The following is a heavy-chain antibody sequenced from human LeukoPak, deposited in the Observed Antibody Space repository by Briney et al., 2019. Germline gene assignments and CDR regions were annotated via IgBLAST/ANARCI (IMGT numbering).Heavy chain of an antibody. J-gene: IGHJ6*03. CDR2: VSHDGNNK. Sequence: GRSLRLSCEASGFNFNVYIMYWVRQAPGKGLEWVAVVSHDGNNKSFADSVKGRFTVSRDNAKNTLYLQMNSLRADDTAVYYCARRNPSCYGRQCYYYMDVWGRGTPVTVSS. D-gene: IGHD2-2*01. V-gene: IGHV3-30*07. CDR3: ARRNPSCYGRQCYYYMDV. CDR1: GFNFNVYI.